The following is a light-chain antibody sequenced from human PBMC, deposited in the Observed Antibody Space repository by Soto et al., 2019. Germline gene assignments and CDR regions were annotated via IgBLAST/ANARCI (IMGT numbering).Light chain of an antibody. Sequence: EIVMTQSPATLSVSPGERVTLFCRASQSVNSRLAWYQQKPAQAPRLLIYDASTRATGIPARFSGSGSGTEFTLTISSLQSEDFAVYYCQQYKNWPPEYTFGQGTTLEIK. J-gene: IGKJ2*01. CDR3: QQYKNWPPEYT. CDR2: DAS. CDR1: QSVNSR. V-gene: IGKV3-15*01.